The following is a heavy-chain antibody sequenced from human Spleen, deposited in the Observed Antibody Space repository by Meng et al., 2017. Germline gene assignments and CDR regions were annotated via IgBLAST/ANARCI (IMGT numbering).Heavy chain of an antibody. CDR2: TSSSSSYI. D-gene: IGHD6-19*01. Sequence: GESLKISCAASGFTFSSYSMNWVRQAPGKGLEWVSSTSSSSSYIYYADSVKGRFTISRDNAKNSLYLQMNSLRAEDTAVYYCARDLRPRIAVAGISEYFQHWGQGTLVTVSS. V-gene: IGHV3-21*01. J-gene: IGHJ1*01. CDR1: GFTFSSYS. CDR3: ARDLRPRIAVAGISEYFQH.